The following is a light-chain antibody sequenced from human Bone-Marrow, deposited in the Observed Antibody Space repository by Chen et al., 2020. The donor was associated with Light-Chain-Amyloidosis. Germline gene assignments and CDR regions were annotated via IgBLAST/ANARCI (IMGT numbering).Light chain of an antibody. CDR1: DLPTKY. V-gene: IGLV3-25*03. Sequence: SYELTSPHPVSVSPGQTARITCSGDDLPTKYAYWYQQKPGQAPVLVIHRDTERPSGISERFSGSSSGTTATLTISGVQAEDEADYHCQSADSSGTYEVIFGGGTKLTVL. CDR3: QSADSSGTYEVI. CDR2: RDT. J-gene: IGLJ2*01.